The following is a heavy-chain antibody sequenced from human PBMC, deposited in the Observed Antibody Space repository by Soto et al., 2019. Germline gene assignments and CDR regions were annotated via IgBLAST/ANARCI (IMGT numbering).Heavy chain of an antibody. Sequence: PSATLSLTCAVSCYSISRGFYWVWIRQPPGKGLECIGSIYHSGGTYYNPSLKSRVTMSVDTSHNQFSLRLTSVTAADTAVYYCARDRGEDFWRGYAGNWFDNCGQGT. CDR2: IYHSGGT. D-gene: IGHD3-3*01. J-gene: IGHJ5*02. CDR1: CYSISRGFY. V-gene: IGHV4-38-2*02. CDR3: ARDRGEDFWRGYAGNWFDN.